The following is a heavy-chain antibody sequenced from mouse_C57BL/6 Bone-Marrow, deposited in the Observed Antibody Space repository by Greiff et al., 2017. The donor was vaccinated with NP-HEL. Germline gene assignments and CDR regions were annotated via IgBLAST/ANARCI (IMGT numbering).Heavy chain of an antibody. V-gene: IGHV1-18*01. Sequence: EVHLVESGPELVKPGASVKIPCKASGYTFTDYNMDWVKQSHGQSLEWIGDINPNNGGTIYNQKFKGKATLTVDKSSSTAYMELRSLTSEDTAVYYCAREDTTRGRYFDVWGTGTTVTVSS. CDR1: GYTFTDYN. J-gene: IGHJ1*03. CDR3: AREDTTRGRYFDV. D-gene: IGHD2-12*01. CDR2: INPNNGGT.